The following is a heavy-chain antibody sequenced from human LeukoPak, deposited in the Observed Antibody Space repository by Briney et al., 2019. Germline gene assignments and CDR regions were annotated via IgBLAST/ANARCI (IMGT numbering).Heavy chain of an antibody. J-gene: IGHJ3*02. D-gene: IGHD2-2*01. CDR2: INPNSGGT. V-gene: IGHV1-2*02. CDR1: GYTFTGYY. CDR3: ARGDCSSTSCDEAFDI. Sequence: ASVKVSCKASGYTFTGYYMHWVRQAPGQGLEWMGWINPNSGGTNYAQKFQGRVTMTRDTSISTAYIELSRLRSDDTAVYYCARGDCSSTSCDEAFDIWGQGTMVTVSS.